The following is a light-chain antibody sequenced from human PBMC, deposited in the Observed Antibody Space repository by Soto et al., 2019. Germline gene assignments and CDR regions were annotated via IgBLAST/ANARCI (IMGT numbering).Light chain of an antibody. CDR1: QSVSSNY. CDR2: GAS. J-gene: IGKJ2*03. Sequence: EIVLTQSPGTLSLSPGERATLSCRASQSVSSNYLAWYQQNPGQAPRLLIYGASRRATGIPDRFSGSESGTDFILTISMLEPEDFAVYYWQHYGSSPGSFGQGNKLEIQ. CDR3: QHYGSSPGS. V-gene: IGKV3-20*01.